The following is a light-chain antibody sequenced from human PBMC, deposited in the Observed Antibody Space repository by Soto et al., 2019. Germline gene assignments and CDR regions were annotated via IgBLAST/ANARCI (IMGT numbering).Light chain of an antibody. V-gene: IGLV2-11*01. J-gene: IGLJ2*01. Sequence: QSALTQPRSVSGSPGQSVTISCTGTSSDVGGYNYVSWYQQHPGKAPKLMIYDVSKRPSGVPDRFSGSKSGNTASLTISGLQAEDEADYYCCSYAGSNTFVVLGGGTKLTVL. CDR1: SSDVGGYNY. CDR2: DVS. CDR3: CSYAGSNTFVV.